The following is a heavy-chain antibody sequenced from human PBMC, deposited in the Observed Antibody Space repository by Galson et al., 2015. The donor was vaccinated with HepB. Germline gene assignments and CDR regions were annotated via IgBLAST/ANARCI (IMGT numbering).Heavy chain of an antibody. V-gene: IGHV3-33*06. J-gene: IGHJ4*02. CDR1: GFTFSSYG. CDR2: IWYDGSNK. CDR3: AKDGASSGWYIY. D-gene: IGHD6-19*01. Sequence: SLRLSCAASGFTFSSYGMHWVRQAPGKGLEWVAVIWYDGSNKYYADSVKGRFTISRDNSKNTLYLQMNSLRAEDTAVYYCAKDGASSGWYIYWGQGTLVTVSS.